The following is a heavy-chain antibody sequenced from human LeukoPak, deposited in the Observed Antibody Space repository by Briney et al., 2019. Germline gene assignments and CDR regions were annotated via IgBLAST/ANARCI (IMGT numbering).Heavy chain of an antibody. CDR3: ASGTYTPEWYFDL. Sequence: SETLSLTCAVYGGSFSGYYWSWIRQPPGKGLEWIGEINHSGSTNYNPSLKSRVTISVDTSKNQFPLKLSSVTAADTAVYYCASGTYTPEWYFDLWGRGTLVTVSS. D-gene: IGHD2-2*02. CDR1: GGSFSGYY. V-gene: IGHV4-34*01. J-gene: IGHJ2*01. CDR2: INHSGST.